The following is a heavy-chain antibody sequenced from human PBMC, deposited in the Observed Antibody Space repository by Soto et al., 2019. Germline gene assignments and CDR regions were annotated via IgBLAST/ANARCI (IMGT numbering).Heavy chain of an antibody. J-gene: IGHJ3*02. CDR2: INAGNGNT. V-gene: IGHV1-3*01. CDR1: GYTFTSYA. Sequence: QVQLVQSGAEVKKPGASVKVSCKASGYTFTSYAMHWVRQAPGQRLEWMGWINAGNGNTKYSQKFQGRVTITRDTSASTAYMGLSSLRSEDTAVYYCARDSSGWSNAFDIWGQGTMVTVSS. CDR3: ARDSSGWSNAFDI. D-gene: IGHD6-19*01.